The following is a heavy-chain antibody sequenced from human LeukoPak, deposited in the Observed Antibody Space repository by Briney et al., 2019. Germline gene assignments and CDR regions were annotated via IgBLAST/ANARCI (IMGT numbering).Heavy chain of an antibody. J-gene: IGHJ3*02. CDR1: GFTFSDYY. Sequence: PGGSLRPSCAASGFTFSDYYMSWIRQAPGKGLEWVSYISSSSSYTNYADSVKGRFTISRDNAKNSLYLQMNSLRAEDTAVYYCARVWVVAGSGERAFDIWGQGTMVTVSS. V-gene: IGHV3-11*06. D-gene: IGHD6-19*01. CDR2: ISSSSSYT. CDR3: ARVWVVAGSGERAFDI.